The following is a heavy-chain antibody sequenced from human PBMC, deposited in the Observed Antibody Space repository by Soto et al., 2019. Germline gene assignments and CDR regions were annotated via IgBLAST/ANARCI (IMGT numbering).Heavy chain of an antibody. CDR3: ARDIYYYDSSGYYHVSAFDI. D-gene: IGHD3-22*01. J-gene: IGHJ3*02. CDR1: GGSISSYY. V-gene: IGHV4-59*06. CDR2: IYYSGST. Sequence: SETLSLTCTVSGGSISSYYWSWIRQPPGKGLEWIGYIYYSGSTYYNPSLKSRVTISVDTSKNQFSLKLSSVTAADTAVYYCARDIYYYDSSGYYHVSAFDIWGQGTMVTVSS.